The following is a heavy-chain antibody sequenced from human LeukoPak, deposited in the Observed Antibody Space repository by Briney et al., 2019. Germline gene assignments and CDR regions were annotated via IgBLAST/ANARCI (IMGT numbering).Heavy chain of an antibody. V-gene: IGHV3-11*04. CDR2: IDGGGTIT. D-gene: IGHD3-22*01. CDR1: EFTFSDYY. J-gene: IGHJ4*02. CDR3: ARDRGYGSGYHFDR. Sequence: SGGSLRLSCGASEFTFSDYYMSWIRQAPGKGLEWVSYIDGGGTITHYADSARGRFTISRDNAKNSLYLQMSNLRPEDTAVYYCARDRGYGSGYHFDRWGQGTLVTVSS.